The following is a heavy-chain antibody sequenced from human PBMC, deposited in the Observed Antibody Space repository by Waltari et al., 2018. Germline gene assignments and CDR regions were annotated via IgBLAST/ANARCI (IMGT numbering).Heavy chain of an antibody. CDR3: ARHAGNPYYYYMDV. D-gene: IGHD3-10*01. CDR2: IYYSGST. CDR1: GGSISSSSYY. V-gene: IGHV4-39*01. J-gene: IGHJ6*03. Sequence: QLQLQESGPGLVKPSETLSLTCTVSGGSISSSSYYWGWIRQPPGKGLEWIGSIYYSGSTYYNPSLKSRVTISVDTSKNQFSLKLSSVTAADTAVYYCARHAGNPYYYYMDVWGKGTTVTVSS.